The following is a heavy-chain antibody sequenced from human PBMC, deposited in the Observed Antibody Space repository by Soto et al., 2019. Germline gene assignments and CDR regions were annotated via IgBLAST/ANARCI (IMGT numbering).Heavy chain of an antibody. J-gene: IGHJ4*02. CDR1: GFTVSSRY. CDR3: ARGVTVGVTGPDY. D-gene: IGHD1-20*01. Sequence: GGSLRLSCAASGFTVSSRYMSWVRQAPGKGLEWVSVIYTDGRTFYAGSVKGRFTISRDNSKNTLYLQMDSLRAEDTAVYYCARGVTVGVTGPDYWGQGKLVTVSS. V-gene: IGHV3-53*01. CDR2: IYTDGRT.